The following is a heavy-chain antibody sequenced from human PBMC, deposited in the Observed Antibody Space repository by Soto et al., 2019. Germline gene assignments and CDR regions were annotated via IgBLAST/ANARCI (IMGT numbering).Heavy chain of an antibody. CDR3: AKDLRTPGPFYYDSSGYLPRDS. J-gene: IGHJ4*02. CDR1: GFTFSTYG. Sequence: QVQLVESGGGVVQPGRSLRLSCAASGFTFSTYGMHWVRQAPGKGLEWVAVISYDGINKYYADSVKGRFTISGDNSKNTLYLQMNSLRAEDTAVYYCAKDLRTPGPFYYDSSGYLPRDSWGQGTLVTVSS. D-gene: IGHD3-22*01. CDR2: ISYDGINK. V-gene: IGHV3-30*18.